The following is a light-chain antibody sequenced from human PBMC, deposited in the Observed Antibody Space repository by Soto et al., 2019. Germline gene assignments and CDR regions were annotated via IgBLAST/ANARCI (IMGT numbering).Light chain of an antibody. J-gene: IGKJ4*01. CDR3: QQYNNWPPVT. CDR1: QSVSSN. CDR2: GAS. Sequence: EIVMTQSSATLSVSPGERATLSCRASQSVSSNLAWYQQKPGQAPRLLIYGASTRATGIPDRFSGSGSGTEFTLTISSLQSEDFAVYYCQQYNNWPPVTFGGGTKVEIK. V-gene: IGKV3-15*01.